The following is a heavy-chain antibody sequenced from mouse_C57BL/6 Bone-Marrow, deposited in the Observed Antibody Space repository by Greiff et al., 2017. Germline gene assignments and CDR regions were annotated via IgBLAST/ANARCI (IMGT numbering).Heavy chain of an antibody. CDR2: INPGSGGT. D-gene: IGHD4-1*01. V-gene: IGHV1-54*01. Sequence: VKLQESGAELVRPGTSVKVSCKAFGYAFTNYLIEWVKQRPGQGLAWIGVINPGSGGTNYNEKFKGKATLTADKSSSTAYMQLSSLTSEDSAVYFCARSKNWDSWFAYWGQGTLVTVSA. CDR3: ARSKNWDSWFAY. CDR1: GYAFTNYL. J-gene: IGHJ3*01.